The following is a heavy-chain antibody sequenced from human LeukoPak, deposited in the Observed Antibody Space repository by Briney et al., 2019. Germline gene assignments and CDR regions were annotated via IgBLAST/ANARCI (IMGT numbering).Heavy chain of an antibody. CDR3: ASGVRFLEWLHPIDY. CDR1: GGTLSSYA. D-gene: IGHD3-3*01. Sequence: ASVKVSCQASGGTLSSYAISWVRQAPGQGLEWMGGIIPIFGTANYAQKFQGRVTITPDESTSTAYMELSRLRSEDTAVYYCASGVRFLEWLHPIDYWGQGTLVTVSS. J-gene: IGHJ4*02. V-gene: IGHV1-69*13. CDR2: IIPIFGTA.